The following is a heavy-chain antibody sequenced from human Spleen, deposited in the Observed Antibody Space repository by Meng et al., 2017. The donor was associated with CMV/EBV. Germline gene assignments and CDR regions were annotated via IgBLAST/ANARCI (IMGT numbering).Heavy chain of an antibody. CDR2: IKQDGSEK. D-gene: IGHD2-15*01. CDR1: GFTFGRFW. J-gene: IGHJ5*02. V-gene: IGHV3-7*03. Sequence: GGSLRLSCRGSGFTFGRFWMSWVRQAPGKGLEWVANIKQDGSEKHYLDSVKGRFTISRDNGKNSLYLQMNSLRAEDTAVYYCAKDHYCSGGSCFGNWFDPWGQGTLVTVSS. CDR3: AKDHYCSGGSCFGNWFDP.